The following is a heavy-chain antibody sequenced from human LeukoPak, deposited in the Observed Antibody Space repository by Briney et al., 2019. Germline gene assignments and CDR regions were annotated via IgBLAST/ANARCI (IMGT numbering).Heavy chain of an antibody. V-gene: IGHV4-59*08. J-gene: IGHJ4*02. CDR1: GGAISSYY. CDR2: VYYSGST. Sequence: SGTLSLTCTVSGGAISSYYWSWIRQPPGKGLEWIGYVYYSGSTNYNPSLKSRVTISLDTSKNQFSLKLTSVTAADTAVYYCARGQYSSSWYEKEYYFDYWGQGTLVTVSS. D-gene: IGHD6-13*01. CDR3: ARGQYSSSWYEKEYYFDY.